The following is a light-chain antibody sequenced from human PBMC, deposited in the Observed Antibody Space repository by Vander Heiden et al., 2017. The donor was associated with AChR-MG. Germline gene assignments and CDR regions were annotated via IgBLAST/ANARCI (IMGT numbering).Light chain of an antibody. CDR1: SRGVGSYNL. J-gene: IGLJ3*02. CDR2: EVT. V-gene: IGLV2-23*02. Sequence: QSALPQPASVSGSPGQSITISCTVPSRGVGSYNLFSWSQQPTGKAPNLMIYEVTNRPSGVSHRFSASKSGNTASLTISGLQTEDEADYSCSSYAGSGTLVFGGGTKLTVL. CDR3: SSYAGSGTLV.